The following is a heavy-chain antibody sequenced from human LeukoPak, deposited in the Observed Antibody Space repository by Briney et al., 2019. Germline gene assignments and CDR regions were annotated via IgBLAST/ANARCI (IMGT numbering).Heavy chain of an antibody. CDR1: GFTVSSNY. CDR3: ARSPAARDIVATNGAFDI. Sequence: PGGSLRLSCAASGFTVSSNYMSWVRQAPGKGLEWVSVIYSGGSTYYADSVKGRFTISRDNSKNTLYLQMNSLRAEDTAVYYCARSPAARDIVATNGAFDIWGQGTMVTVSS. CDR2: IYSGGST. V-gene: IGHV3-66*01. J-gene: IGHJ3*02. D-gene: IGHD5-12*01.